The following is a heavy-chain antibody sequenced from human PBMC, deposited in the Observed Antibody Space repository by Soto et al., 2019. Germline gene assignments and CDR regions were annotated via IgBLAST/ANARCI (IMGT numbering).Heavy chain of an antibody. CDR3: ASSTYYDFWSGYYPDY. V-gene: IGHV4-59*02. D-gene: IGHD3-3*01. Sequence: SETLSLTCAFSGDSVTENYLTWIRQSPEKGLEWIGYMHYTGFSFSNPSLKSRVAMSVDKSKNQFSLKLSSVTAADTAVYYCASSTYYDFWSGYYPDYWGQGTLVTVSS. CDR1: GDSVTENY. CDR2: MHYTGFS. J-gene: IGHJ4*02.